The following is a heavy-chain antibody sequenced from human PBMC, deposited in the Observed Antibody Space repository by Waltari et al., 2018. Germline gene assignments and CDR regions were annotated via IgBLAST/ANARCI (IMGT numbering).Heavy chain of an antibody. D-gene: IGHD2-8*02. CDR1: GYTFTSYA. CDR2: INPNSGGT. Sequence: QVQLVQSGSELKKPGASVKVSCKASGYTFTSYAMNWVRQAPGQGLEWMGWINPNSGGTNYAQKFQGRVTMTRDTSISTAYMELSRLRSDDTAVYYCARETSTDWFDPWGQGTLVTVSS. CDR3: ARETSTDWFDP. V-gene: IGHV1-2*02. J-gene: IGHJ5*02.